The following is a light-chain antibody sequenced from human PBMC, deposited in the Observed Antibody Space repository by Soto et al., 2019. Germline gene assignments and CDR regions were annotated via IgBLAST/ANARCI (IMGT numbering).Light chain of an antibody. CDR2: DAS. V-gene: IGKV3-11*01. J-gene: IGKJ4*01. CDR1: QSVNSY. CDR3: QHRFNWPLT. Sequence: EIVLTQSPATLSLSPGERATLSCRASQSVNSYLVWFQQKPGQAPRLLIYDASTRATGIPARFSGSGSGTDFTLTISSLEPEDFAVYYCQHRFNWPLTFGGGTKVQIK.